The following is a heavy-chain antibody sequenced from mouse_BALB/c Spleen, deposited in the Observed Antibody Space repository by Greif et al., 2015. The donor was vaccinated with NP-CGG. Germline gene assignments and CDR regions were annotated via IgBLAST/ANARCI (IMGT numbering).Heavy chain of an antibody. V-gene: IGHV1-54*01. J-gene: IGHJ3*01. CDR2: INPGSGGT. CDR1: GYAFTNYL. D-gene: IGHD2-10*02. Sequence: VKLMESGAELVRPGTSVKVSCKASGYAFTNYLIEWVKQRPGQGLEWIGVINPGSGGTNYNEKFEGKATLTADKSSSTAYMQLSSLTSDDSAVYFCARSGYGNSAWFAYWGQGTLVTVPA. CDR3: ARSGYGNSAWFAY.